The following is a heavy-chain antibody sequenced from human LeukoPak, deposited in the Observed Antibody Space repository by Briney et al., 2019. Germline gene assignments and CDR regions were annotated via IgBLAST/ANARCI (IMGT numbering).Heavy chain of an antibody. CDR3: AKYCSSTSCYDYYFDY. D-gene: IGHD2-2*01. Sequence: GGSLRLSCAASGFTFSSYAMSWVRQAPGKGLEWGSAISGSGGSTYYADSVKGRFTISRDNSKNTLYLQMNSLRAEDTAVYYCAKYCSSTSCYDYYFDYWGQGTLVTVSS. CDR1: GFTFSSYA. CDR2: ISGSGGST. J-gene: IGHJ4*02. V-gene: IGHV3-23*01.